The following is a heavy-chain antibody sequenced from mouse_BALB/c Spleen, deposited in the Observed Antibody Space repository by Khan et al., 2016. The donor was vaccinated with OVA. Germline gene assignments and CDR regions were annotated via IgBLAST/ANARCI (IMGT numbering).Heavy chain of an antibody. Sequence: QVQLQQSGAELAKPGASVKMSCKASGYTFTDYWIHWIKQRPGQGLAWIGYINPNTGYTDYTQKFNDKATLTADKSSNTAYMRLSSLTSEDSAVYYCASRDGSNYVGFAYWGQGTLVTVSA. CDR1: GYTFTDYW. V-gene: IGHV1-7*01. D-gene: IGHD1-1*01. CDR2: INPNTGYT. CDR3: ASRDGSNYVGFAY. J-gene: IGHJ3*01.